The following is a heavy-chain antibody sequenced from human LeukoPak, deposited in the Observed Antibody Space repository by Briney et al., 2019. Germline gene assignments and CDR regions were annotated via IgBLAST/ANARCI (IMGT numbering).Heavy chain of an antibody. D-gene: IGHD6-13*01. Sequence: SETLSLTCTVSGGSISSSSFYWGWIRQPPGKGLDWIGGIYYSGTTYYNPSLKSRVTTSVDTSKNQFSLKLSSVTAADTAVYYCARVKNRIAAAGTGWFDPWGQGTLVTVSS. J-gene: IGHJ5*02. CDR2: IYYSGTT. CDR1: GGSISSSSFY. CDR3: ARVKNRIAAAGTGWFDP. V-gene: IGHV4-39*01.